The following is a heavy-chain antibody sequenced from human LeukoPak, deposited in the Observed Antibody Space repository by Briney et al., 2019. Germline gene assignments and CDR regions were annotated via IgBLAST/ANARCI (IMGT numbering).Heavy chain of an antibody. Sequence: PGGSLRLSCAPSGFKFDTYAMHWVRQAPGKGLEWVALISYDGGNIYYGDSVRGRFTISRDKDNNMLYLQMNSLRPEDTAVYYCARDPPFGNGWSQNFFDYWGQGTLVIVSS. CDR2: ISYDGGNI. CDR3: ARDPPFGNGWSQNFFDY. CDR1: GFKFDTYA. V-gene: IGHV3-30*04. J-gene: IGHJ4*02. D-gene: IGHD6-19*01.